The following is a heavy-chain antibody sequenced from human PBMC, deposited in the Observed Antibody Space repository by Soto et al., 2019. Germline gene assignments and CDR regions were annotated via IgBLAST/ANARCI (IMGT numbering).Heavy chain of an antibody. V-gene: IGHV3-53*01. Sequence: GSLSLSCAPSGFTVKGNYVGWARQASGRGMEWVSIIFSAGMTYYTDSVKGRFTISRDNSKHTLSLQMNSLRADDTAMYYCAKGDCSGGSCYRGFDSWGQGALVTVSS. J-gene: IGHJ4*02. CDR2: IFSAGMT. D-gene: IGHD2-15*01. CDR3: AKGDCSGGSCYRGFDS. CDR1: GFTVKGNY.